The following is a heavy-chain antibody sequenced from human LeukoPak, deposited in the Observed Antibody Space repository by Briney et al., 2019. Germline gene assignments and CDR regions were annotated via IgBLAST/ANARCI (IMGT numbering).Heavy chain of an antibody. D-gene: IGHD3-3*01. J-gene: IGHJ4*02. CDR1: GFTFDDYA. CDR3: AKGYDFWSGYIDY. V-gene: IGHV3-9*01. Sequence: PGRSLRLSCAASGFTFDDYAMHWVRQAPGKGLEWVSGISWNSGGIGYADSVKGRFTISRDNAKNSLYLQMNSLRAEDTALYYCAKGYDFWSGYIDYWGQGTLVTVSS. CDR2: ISWNSGGI.